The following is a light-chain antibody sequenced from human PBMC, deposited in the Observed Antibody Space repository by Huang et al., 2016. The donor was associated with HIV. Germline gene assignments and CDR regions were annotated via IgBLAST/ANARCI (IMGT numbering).Light chain of an antibody. V-gene: IGKV2-28*01. J-gene: IGKJ3*01. CDR1: QSLLHSNGYNY. CDR2: LGS. Sequence: DILMTQSPLSLPVTPGEPASISCRSSQSLLHSNGYNYWDWYLQKPGQSPQLLIYLGSNRASGVPDRFSGRGSGTDFTLKISRVEAEDVGVYYCMQALQTPTFGPGTKVDIK. CDR3: MQALQTPT.